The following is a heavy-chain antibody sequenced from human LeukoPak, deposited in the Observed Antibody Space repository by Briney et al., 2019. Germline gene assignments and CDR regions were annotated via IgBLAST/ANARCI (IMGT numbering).Heavy chain of an antibody. D-gene: IGHD2-21*01. CDR2: VYPSAGTS. J-gene: IGHJ4*02. Sequence: GASVKVSCKASGYIFTSYYMHWVRQAPGQGLEWLGVVYPSAGTSDPAQRFRARITLSDDTSTSTAYMELRSLRSEDTAVYYCARDILYPTISASFDYWGQGTLVTVSS. CDR1: GYIFTSYY. CDR3: ARDILYPTISASFDY. V-gene: IGHV1-46*01.